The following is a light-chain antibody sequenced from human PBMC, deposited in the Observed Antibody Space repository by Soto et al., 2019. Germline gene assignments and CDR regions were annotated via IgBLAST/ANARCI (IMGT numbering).Light chain of an antibody. CDR3: QQYNTWPRT. J-gene: IGKJ1*01. Sequence: EIVMTQSPATLSVSPGDRATLSCRASQSISANLAWYQQKPGQTPRLLISGASTRATGIPARFSGSGSGTEFTLTITSLQSEDFAIYYCQQYNTWPRTFGQGTKVDI. CDR1: QSISAN. CDR2: GAS. V-gene: IGKV3-15*01.